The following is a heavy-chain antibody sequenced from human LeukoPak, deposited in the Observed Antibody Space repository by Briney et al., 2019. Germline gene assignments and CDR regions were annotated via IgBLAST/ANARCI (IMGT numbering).Heavy chain of an antibody. CDR3: ALLAVASDFDY. CDR2: IGSSGTTR. V-gene: IGHV3-48*03. D-gene: IGHD6-19*01. J-gene: IGHJ4*02. Sequence: GGSLRLSCAVSGLPFSIYEMNWVRQAPGKGLEWVSNIGSSGTTRYYADSVKGRFSISRDNAKNSLYLQMNSLRVEDTGVYYCALLAVASDFDYWGQGALVTVSS. CDR1: GLPFSIYE.